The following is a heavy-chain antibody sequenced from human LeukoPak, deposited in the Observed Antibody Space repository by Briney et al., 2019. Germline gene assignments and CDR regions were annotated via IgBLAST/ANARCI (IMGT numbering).Heavy chain of an antibody. V-gene: IGHV4-59*01. Sequence: SETLSLTCTVSGGSINSYYWSWIRQPPGKGLEWIGYIHYSGSTTYNPSLKSRVIISVDTSKNQFSLKLSSVTAADTAVYYCARTTEGGYTYGYFYYMDVWGKGTTVTISS. CDR3: ARTTEGGYTYGYFYYMDV. CDR2: IHYSGST. J-gene: IGHJ6*03. CDR1: GGSINSYY. D-gene: IGHD5-18*01.